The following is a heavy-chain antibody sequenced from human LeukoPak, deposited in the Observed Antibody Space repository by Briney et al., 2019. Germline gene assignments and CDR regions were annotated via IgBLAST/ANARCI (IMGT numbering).Heavy chain of an antibody. D-gene: IGHD6-13*01. J-gene: IGHJ3*02. V-gene: IGHV1-2*02. CDR3: ARDHGSSKEDDAFDI. CDR1: GYTFTGYY. Sequence: ASVKVSCKASGYTFTGYYMHWVRQAPGQGLEWMGWINPNSGGTNYAQKFQGRVTMTRDTSASTAYMELSSLRSEDTAVYYCARDHGSSKEDDAFDIWGQGTMVTVSS. CDR2: INPNSGGT.